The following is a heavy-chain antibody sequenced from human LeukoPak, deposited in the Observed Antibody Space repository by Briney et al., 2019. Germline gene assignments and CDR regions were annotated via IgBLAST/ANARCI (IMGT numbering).Heavy chain of an antibody. CDR3: AKDADLLNWFDP. D-gene: IGHD2-15*01. CDR1: GFTFSSYN. J-gene: IGHJ5*02. V-gene: IGHV3-23*01. Sequence: GGSLRLSCAASGFTFSSYNMNWVRQAPGKGLEWVSAISGSGGSTYYADSVKGRFTISRDNSKNTLYLQMNSLRAEDTAVYYCAKDADLLNWFDPWGQGTLVTVSS. CDR2: ISGSGGST.